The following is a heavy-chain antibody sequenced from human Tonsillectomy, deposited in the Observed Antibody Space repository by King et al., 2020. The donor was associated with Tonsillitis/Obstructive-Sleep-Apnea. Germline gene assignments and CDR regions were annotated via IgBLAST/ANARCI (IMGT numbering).Heavy chain of an antibody. CDR1: GFKFKNYW. J-gene: IGHJ6*02. CDR3: ARGHYGLDV. V-gene: IGHV3-7*03. CDR2: IKQDGSDK. Sequence: VQLVESGGGLVQPGGSLRLPCAASGFKFKNYWMSWVRQAPGKGLEWVAYIKQDGSDKYYVDSVKGRFTISRDNGRSSLYLQMNSLRAEDTALYYCARGHYGLDVWGQGTTVIVS.